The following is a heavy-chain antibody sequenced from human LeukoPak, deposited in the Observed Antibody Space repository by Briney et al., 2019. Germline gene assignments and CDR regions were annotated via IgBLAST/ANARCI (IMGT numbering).Heavy chain of an antibody. CDR3: ARDRIAVAGERNFDY. Sequence: ASVKVSCKASGYTFTGYYVHWVRQAPGQGLEWMGWINPNSGGTNYAQKFQGRVTMTRDTSISTAYMELSRLRSDDTAVYYCARDRIAVAGERNFDYWGQGTLVTVSS. CDR1: GYTFTGYY. CDR2: INPNSGGT. D-gene: IGHD6-19*01. J-gene: IGHJ4*02. V-gene: IGHV1-2*02.